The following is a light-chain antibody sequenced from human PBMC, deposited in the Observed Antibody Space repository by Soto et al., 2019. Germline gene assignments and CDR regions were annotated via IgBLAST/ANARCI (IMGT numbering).Light chain of an antibody. CDR2: EYN. V-gene: IGLV1-51*02. J-gene: IGLJ3*02. Sequence: QSVLTQPPAVSAAPGQTVTISCSGSTSNIGNNHVSWYQQLPGTAPKLLTYEYNKRPSGIPDRFSGSKSGTSATLVITGLQTGDEADYHCGTWDSNLSTWVFGGGTQLTVL. CDR3: GTWDSNLSTWV. CDR1: TSNIGNNH.